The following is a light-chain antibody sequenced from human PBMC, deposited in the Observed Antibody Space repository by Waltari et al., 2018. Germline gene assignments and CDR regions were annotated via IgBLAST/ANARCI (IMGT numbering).Light chain of an antibody. CDR1: QSLSNW. J-gene: IGKJ1*01. Sequence: DIQMTQSPSTLSASVGDRVTIPCRASQSLSNWLAWYQQKPGKAPKVLIYKESTLESGVPSRFSGSGSGTEFTLTISSLQPDDFATDYCQQYRNLWTFGQGTKVEIK. V-gene: IGKV1-5*03. CDR2: KES. CDR3: QQYRNLWT.